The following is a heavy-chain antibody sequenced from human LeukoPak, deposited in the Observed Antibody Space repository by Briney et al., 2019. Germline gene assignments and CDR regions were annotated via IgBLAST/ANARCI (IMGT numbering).Heavy chain of an antibody. D-gene: IGHD3-16*02. J-gene: IGHJ4*02. CDR3: AKGLRLGELSSGFDY. CDR2: ISNSGGSA. V-gene: IGHV3-23*01. CDR1: GFTFSNYA. Sequence: GGSLRLSCGASGFTFSNYAMNWVRQAPGKGLEWVSGISNSGGSAYYADSVKGRFTISRDNSRNTLYLQMNSLRAEDTAVYYCAKGLRLGELSSGFDYRGQGTLVTVSS.